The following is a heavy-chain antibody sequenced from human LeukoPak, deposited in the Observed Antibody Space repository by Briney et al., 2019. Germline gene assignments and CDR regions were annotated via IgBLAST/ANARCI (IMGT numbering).Heavy chain of an antibody. J-gene: IGHJ3*02. CDR2: ISHDGSYE. V-gene: IGHV3-30*04. CDR1: GFTFSTYA. Sequence: GGSLRLSCAASGFTFSTYAIHWVRQAPGKGPEWVAVISHDGSYEDYGDSVKGRFTISRDNSKNTVYLQMNTLRAEDTAVYHCAKSMGGWYAFDIWGQGTMVTVSS. D-gene: IGHD2-15*01. CDR3: AKSMGGWYAFDI.